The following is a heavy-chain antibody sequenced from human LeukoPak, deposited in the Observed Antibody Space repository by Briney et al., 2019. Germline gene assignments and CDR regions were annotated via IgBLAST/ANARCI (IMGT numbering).Heavy chain of an antibody. CDR3: ASGRMVRGVTISYYFDY. CDR1: GFTFRSYG. CDR2: IWYDGTNK. J-gene: IGHJ4*02. D-gene: IGHD3-10*01. V-gene: IGHV3-33*01. Sequence: PGGSLRLSCVASGFTFRSYGMHWVRQAPGKGLEWVAIIWYDGTNKYYADSVKGRFTISRDNSKNTLYLQMNSLRVEDTAVYYCASGRMVRGVTISYYFDYWGQGTLVTVPS.